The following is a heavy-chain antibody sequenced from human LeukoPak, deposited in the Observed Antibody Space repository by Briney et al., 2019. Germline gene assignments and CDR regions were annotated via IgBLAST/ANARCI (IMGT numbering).Heavy chain of an antibody. D-gene: IGHD3-10*01. J-gene: IGHJ4*02. CDR2: ISGSGGST. Sequence: PGGSLRLSCAASGFTFSSYALSWVRQAPGKGLEWVSAISGSGGSTYYADSVKGRFTISRDNSKNTLYLQMNSLRAEDTAVYYCAKHSYITMVRGFLDYWGQGTLVTVSS. CDR3: AKHSYITMVRGFLDY. V-gene: IGHV3-23*01. CDR1: GFTFSSYA.